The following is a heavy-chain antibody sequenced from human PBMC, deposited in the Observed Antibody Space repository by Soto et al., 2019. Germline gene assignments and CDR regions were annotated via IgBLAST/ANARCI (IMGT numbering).Heavy chain of an antibody. D-gene: IGHD5-18*01. Sequence: PGGSLRLSCAASGSPYSNYMSWVRQAPGKGLEWVSVMYSGGSAYYADSVKGRFTISRDNSKNTLYLQMNSLRAEDTAVYYCARHGYSYGGGYFDYWGQGTLVTVSS. CDR1: GSPYSNY. J-gene: IGHJ4*02. V-gene: IGHV3-66*04. CDR3: ARHGYSYGGGYFDY. CDR2: MYSGGSA.